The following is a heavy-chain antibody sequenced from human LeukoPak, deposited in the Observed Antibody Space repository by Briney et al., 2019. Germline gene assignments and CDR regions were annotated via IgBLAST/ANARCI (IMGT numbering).Heavy chain of an antibody. CDR2: IKQDGSEK. CDR3: AGEDLNYDILTGPAVGFDP. V-gene: IGHV3-7*01. Sequence: PGGSLRLSCAASGFTFSSYWMSWVRQAPGKGLEWVASIKQDGSEKYYVDSVKGRFTISRDNAKNSLYLQMNSLRAEDTAVYYCAGEDLNYDILTGPAVGFDPWGQGTLVTVSS. CDR1: GFTFSSYW. D-gene: IGHD3-9*01. J-gene: IGHJ5*02.